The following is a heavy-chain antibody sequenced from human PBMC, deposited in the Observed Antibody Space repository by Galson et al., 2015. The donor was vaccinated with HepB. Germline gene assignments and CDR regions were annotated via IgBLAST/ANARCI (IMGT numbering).Heavy chain of an antibody. J-gene: IGHJ4*02. CDR1: GGSFSGYY. D-gene: IGHD3-10*01. Sequence: ETLSLTCAVYGGSFSGYYWSWIRQPPGKGLEWIGEINHSGSTNYNPSLKSRVTISVDTSKNQFSLKLSSVTAADTAVYYCARYYYGSGCLDYWGQGTLVTVSS. CDR3: ARYYYGSGCLDY. CDR2: INHSGST. V-gene: IGHV4-34*01.